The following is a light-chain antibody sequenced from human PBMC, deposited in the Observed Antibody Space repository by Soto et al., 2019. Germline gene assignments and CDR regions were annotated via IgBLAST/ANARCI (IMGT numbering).Light chain of an antibody. CDR3: QQSYSTPRT. J-gene: IGKJ1*01. Sequence: QVSHSQSSPSAPVRDRVTITCRASQSISSYLNWYQQKPGKAPKLLIYAASSLQSGVPSRFSGSGSGTDFTLTISSLQPEDFATYYCQQSYSTPRTFGQGTKVDI. CDR1: QSISSY. CDR2: AAS. V-gene: IGKV1-39*01.